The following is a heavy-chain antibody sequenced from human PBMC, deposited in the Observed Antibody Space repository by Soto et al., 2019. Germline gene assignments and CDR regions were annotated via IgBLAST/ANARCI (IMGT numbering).Heavy chain of an antibody. Sequence: SETLSLTCTVSGGSISSSSYYWGWIRQPPGKGLEWIGSIYYSGSTYYNPSLKSRVTISVDTSKNQFSLKLSSVTAADTAVYYCAISLTNRGYTTLPPRFDYWGQGTLVTVSS. J-gene: IGHJ4*02. CDR1: GGSISSSSYY. D-gene: IGHD5-12*01. V-gene: IGHV4-39*01. CDR2: IYYSGST. CDR3: AISLTNRGYTTLPPRFDY.